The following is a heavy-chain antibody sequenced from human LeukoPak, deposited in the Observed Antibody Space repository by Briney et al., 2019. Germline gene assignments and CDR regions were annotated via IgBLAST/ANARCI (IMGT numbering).Heavy chain of an antibody. CDR1: GFSIRTGYF. CDR3: ARSDGAH. J-gene: IGHJ4*02. CDR2: LYHSGST. V-gene: IGHV4-38-2*01. D-gene: IGHD3-10*01. Sequence: SETLSLTCAVSGFSIRTGYFWGWIRQPPGKGLEGIGSLYHSGSTYYNPSLKSRVTISLDTSKNQFSLKLTSVTAADTAVYYCARSDGAHWGQGTLVTVSS.